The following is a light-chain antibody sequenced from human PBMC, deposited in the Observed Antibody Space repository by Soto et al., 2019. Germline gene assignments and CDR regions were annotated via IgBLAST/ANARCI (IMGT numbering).Light chain of an antibody. V-gene: IGKV3-20*01. CDR2: AAS. J-gene: IGKJ1*01. Sequence: EIVLTQSPGTLSLSPGERATLSCRASQSVSSAYLAWYQHKPGQPPTLLIYAASSRVTGIPDRFSGSGSGTDFTLTISRLESEDFSVYYCQQYGSPSPWTFAQGNQVEIK. CDR3: QQYGSPSPWT. CDR1: QSVSSAY.